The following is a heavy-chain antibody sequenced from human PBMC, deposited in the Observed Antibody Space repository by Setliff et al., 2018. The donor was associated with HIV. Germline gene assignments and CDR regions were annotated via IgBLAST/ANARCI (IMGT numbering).Heavy chain of an antibody. V-gene: IGHV4-39*01. Sequence: PSETLSLTCSVSGASISSISYYWGWIRQPPGKGLEWIGSIFYSGSTYYNPSLKSRVTISVDTSKNQFSLKLNSVTAADTAVYYCARHPAEGSGSYAALKRYFDLWGRGTLVTVSS. J-gene: IGHJ2*01. D-gene: IGHD3-10*01. CDR3: ARHPAEGSGSYAALKRYFDL. CDR1: GASISSISYY. CDR2: IFYSGST.